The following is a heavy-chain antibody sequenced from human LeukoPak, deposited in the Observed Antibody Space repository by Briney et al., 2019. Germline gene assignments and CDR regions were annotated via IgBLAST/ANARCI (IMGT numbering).Heavy chain of an antibody. V-gene: IGHV1-3*01. CDR3: ASWAGTAAGDFSGPLDY. D-gene: IGHD2-15*01. CDR1: GYTFTRYP. CDR2: INPGNGNI. J-gene: IGHJ4*02. Sequence: ATVKVSCKGSGYTFTRYPMHWVRQAPGQRLEWMGWINPGNGNIKYSQKFQGRVFITRDTFASTAYMELSSLRSEDSAVYYCASWAGTAAGDFSGPLDYWGQGTLVTVSS.